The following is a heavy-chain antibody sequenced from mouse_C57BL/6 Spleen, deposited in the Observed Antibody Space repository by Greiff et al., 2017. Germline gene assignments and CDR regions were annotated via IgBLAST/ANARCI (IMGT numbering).Heavy chain of an antibody. CDR1: GYTFTNYW. CDR3: AREGICSNDGYFDV. V-gene: IGHV1-63*01. CDR2: IYPGGGYT. Sequence: VKLQESGAELVRPGTSVKMSCKASGYTFTNYWIGWAKQRPGHGLEWIGDIYPGGGYTNYNEKFKGKATLTADKSSSTAYMQFSSLTSEDSAIYYCAREGICSNDGYFDVWGTGTTVTVSS. J-gene: IGHJ1*03. D-gene: IGHD2-12*01.